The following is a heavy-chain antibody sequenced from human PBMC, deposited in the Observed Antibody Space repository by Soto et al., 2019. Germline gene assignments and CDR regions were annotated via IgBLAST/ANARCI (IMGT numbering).Heavy chain of an antibody. CDR2: INTNGVNT. V-gene: IGHV3-64*01. CDR3: GRGRVEDSSGWATYFDY. D-gene: IGHD6-19*01. CDR1: GFTFSGYS. Sequence: EVQLVESGGGLVQPGGSLRLSCAASGFTFSGYSMFWVRQAPGKGLEYVSAINTNGVNTFYAKSVNGRFTISRDNSKNTMYLQMGSLRAEAMAVYYCGRGRVEDSSGWATYFDYWGQGTLVTVSS. J-gene: IGHJ4*02.